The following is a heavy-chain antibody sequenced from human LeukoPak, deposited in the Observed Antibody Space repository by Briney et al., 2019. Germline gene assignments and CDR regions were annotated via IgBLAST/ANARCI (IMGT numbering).Heavy chain of an antibody. CDR1: GFTFSSYS. Sequence: GGSLRLSCAASGFTFSSYSMNWVRQAPGKGLEWVSSISSSSSYIYYADSVKGRFTISRDNAKNSLYLQMNSLRAEDTAVYYCARDCTNGVCPTQVGMDVWGQGTTVTVSS. V-gene: IGHV3-21*01. CDR3: ARDCTNGVCPTQVGMDV. CDR2: ISSSSSYI. J-gene: IGHJ6*02. D-gene: IGHD2-8*01.